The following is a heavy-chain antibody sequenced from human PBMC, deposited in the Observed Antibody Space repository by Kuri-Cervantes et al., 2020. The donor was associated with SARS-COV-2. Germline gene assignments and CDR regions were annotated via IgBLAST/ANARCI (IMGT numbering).Heavy chain of an antibody. CDR2: INPNSGGT. CDR3: AKAYSGVPDVLGDT. V-gene: IGHV1-2*04. Sequence: ASVKVSCKASGYTFTGYYMHWVRQAPGQGLEWMGWINPNSGGTNYAQKFQGWVTMTRDTSINTVYMELSRLRSDDTAVYYCAKAYSGVPDVLGDTWGQGIPVTVSS. J-gene: IGHJ5*02. CDR1: GYTFTGYY. D-gene: IGHD2-2*01.